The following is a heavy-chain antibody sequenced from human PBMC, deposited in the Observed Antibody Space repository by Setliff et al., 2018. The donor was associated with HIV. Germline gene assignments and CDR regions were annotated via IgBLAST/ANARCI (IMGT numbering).Heavy chain of an antibody. J-gene: IGHJ6*03. CDR1: GGSISTYY. V-gene: IGHV4-59*08. CDR2: ISYSGTT. D-gene: IGHD5-12*01. Sequence: SETLSLTCTVSGGSISTYYWNWIRQPPGKGLEWIGYISYSGTTNYNPSLKSRVTISVDTSKNQFSLKVSSVTAADTAVYYCARHGAYEAYYDYMDVWGKGTTVTVSS. CDR3: ARHGAYEAYYDYMDV.